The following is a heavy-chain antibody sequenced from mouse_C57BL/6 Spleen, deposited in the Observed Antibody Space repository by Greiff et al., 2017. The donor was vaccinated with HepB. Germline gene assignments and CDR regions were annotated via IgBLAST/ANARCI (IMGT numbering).Heavy chain of an antibody. D-gene: IGHD4-1*01. V-gene: IGHV3-6*01. CDR3: ARELGRDYYAMDY. CDR1: GYSITSGYY. J-gene: IGHJ4*01. CDR2: ISYDGSN. Sequence: EVKLMESGPGLVKPSQSLSLTCSVTGYSITSGYYWNWIRQFPGNKLEWMGYISYDGSNNYNPSLKNRISITRDTSKNQFFLKLNSVTTEDTATYYCARELGRDYYAMDYWGQGTSVTVSS.